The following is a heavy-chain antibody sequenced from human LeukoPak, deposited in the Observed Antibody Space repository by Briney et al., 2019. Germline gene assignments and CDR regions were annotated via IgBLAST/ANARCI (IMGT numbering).Heavy chain of an antibody. D-gene: IGHD7-27*01. V-gene: IGHV3-23*01. Sequence: GGSLRLSCAASGFTLVTSSMSWVRQAPGKGLEWVSSITDSGGNTFYADSVKGRFTVSRDNSKNTLYLQMTSLRAEDTAIYYCARERSTGFDDWGQGSLVTVSS. J-gene: IGHJ4*02. CDR3: ARERSTGFDD. CDR2: ITDSGGNT. CDR1: GFTLVTSS.